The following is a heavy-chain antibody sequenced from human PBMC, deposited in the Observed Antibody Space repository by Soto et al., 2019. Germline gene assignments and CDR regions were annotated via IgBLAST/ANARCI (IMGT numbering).Heavy chain of an antibody. CDR1: GGSVNSAGYS. CDR3: ARVPIYYDSSGYYLYGTFDI. Sequence: SETLSLTCAVSGGSVNSAGYSWSWIRQPPGKGLEWIGYIYHSGSTYYNPSLKSRVTISLDRSNNHFSLKLSSVTAADTAVYYCARVPIYYDSSGYYLYGTFDIWGQGTMVTVSS. V-gene: IGHV4-30-2*01. CDR2: IYHSGST. D-gene: IGHD3-22*01. J-gene: IGHJ3*02.